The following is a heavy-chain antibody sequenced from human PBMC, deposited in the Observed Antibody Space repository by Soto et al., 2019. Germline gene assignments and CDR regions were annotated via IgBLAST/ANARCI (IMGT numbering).Heavy chain of an antibody. V-gene: IGHV4-59*01. D-gene: IGHD3-9*01. CDR1: GGSISSYY. CDR3: ARGSERTYYDILTGYYTYPNSFDY. J-gene: IGHJ4*02. Sequence: PSETLSLTCTVSGGSISSYYWSWIRQPPGKGLEWIGYIYYSGSTNYNPSLKSRVTISVDTSKNQFSLKLSSVTAADTAVYYCARGSERTYYDILTGYYTYPNSFDYWGQVTLVTVSS. CDR2: IYYSGST.